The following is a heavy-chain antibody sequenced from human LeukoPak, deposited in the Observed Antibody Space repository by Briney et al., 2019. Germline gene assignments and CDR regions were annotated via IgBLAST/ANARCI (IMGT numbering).Heavy chain of an antibody. CDR3: ARGGIRFCSGGSCYHYFDY. D-gene: IGHD2-15*01. CDR2: TRDKATSYTT. J-gene: IGHJ4*02. V-gene: IGHV3-72*01. Sequence: PGRSLRLSCAASGFTFSDHYMDWVRQAPGKGLEWVGRTRDKATSYTTEYAASVKCRFTISRDDSKTSLHLQMNSLKTEDTAVYYCARGGIRFCSGGSCYHYFDYWGQGTLVTVSS. CDR1: GFTFSDHY.